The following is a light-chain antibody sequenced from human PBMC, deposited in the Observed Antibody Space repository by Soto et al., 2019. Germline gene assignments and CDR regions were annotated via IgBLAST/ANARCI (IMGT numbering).Light chain of an antibody. Sequence: EIVLTQSPATLSLSPGERATLSCRASQSFSSSYLAWYQQKPGQAPRLLIYGASSRATGIPARFSGSGSGTEFTLTISSLQSEDFAVYYCQQYHNWPPITFGQGTRLEIK. CDR3: QQYHNWPPIT. CDR2: GAS. V-gene: IGKV3D-15*01. J-gene: IGKJ5*01. CDR1: QSFSSSY.